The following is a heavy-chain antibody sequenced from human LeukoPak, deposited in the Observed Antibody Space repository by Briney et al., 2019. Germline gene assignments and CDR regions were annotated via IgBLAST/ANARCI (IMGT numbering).Heavy chain of an antibody. CDR1: GYTFTGYY. D-gene: IGHD3-22*01. CDR3: ARVGYLGYYFDY. CDR2: INPNSGGT. Sequence: ASVKVSCKASGYTFTGYYMHWVRQAPGQGLEWMGRINPNSGGTNYAQKFQGRVTMTRDTSTSTACMELSRLRSDDTAVYYCARVGYLGYYFDYWGQGTLVTVSS. V-gene: IGHV1-2*06. J-gene: IGHJ4*02.